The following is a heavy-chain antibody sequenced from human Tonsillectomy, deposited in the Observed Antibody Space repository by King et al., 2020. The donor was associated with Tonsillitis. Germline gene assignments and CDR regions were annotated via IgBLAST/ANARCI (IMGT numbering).Heavy chain of an antibody. CDR3: ARAGNCDGSSYYYFDY. CDR1: GGYISSGGYF. Sequence: QMQLQESGSGLVRPSQTLSHTCAVSGGYISSGGYFWSWIRQPPGKGLEWIGYIYHSGRTYYNPSLKSRLTISVDTFKNQFSLKLSSVTAADTAVYYCARAGNCDGSSYYYFDYWGQGTLVTVSS. D-gene: IGHD3-22*01. CDR2: IYHSGRT. J-gene: IGHJ4*02. V-gene: IGHV4-30-2*01.